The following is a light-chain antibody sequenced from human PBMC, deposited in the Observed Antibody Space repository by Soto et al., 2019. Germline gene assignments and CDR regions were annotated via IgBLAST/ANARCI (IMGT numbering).Light chain of an antibody. J-gene: IGKJ4*01. CDR1: QRISSK. CDR3: QEYNNWHPIT. Sequence: IVMTPSPATLSVSPGGRATLSCRASQRISSKLAWYQQKPGQAPRLLIYGASTRATGIPVRFSGSGSGTEFTLPITSLQSEDFAVYYCQEYNNWHPITFGGGTKVDIK. CDR2: GAS. V-gene: IGKV3-15*01.